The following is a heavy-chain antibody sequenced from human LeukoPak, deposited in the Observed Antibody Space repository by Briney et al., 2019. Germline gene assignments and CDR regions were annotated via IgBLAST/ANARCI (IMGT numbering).Heavy chain of an antibody. D-gene: IGHD3-22*01. J-gene: IGHJ4*02. Sequence: GGSLRLSCAASGFTFSSYWMHWVRQAPGKGLVWVSRIGDGGSTTTYADSVKGRFTISRDNAKNTLYLQMNGLRAEDTAVYYCSRSAYYDGSGNYYDYWGQGTLVTVSS. V-gene: IGHV3-74*01. CDR3: SRSAYYDGSGNYYDY. CDR2: IGDGGSTT. CDR1: GFTFSSYW.